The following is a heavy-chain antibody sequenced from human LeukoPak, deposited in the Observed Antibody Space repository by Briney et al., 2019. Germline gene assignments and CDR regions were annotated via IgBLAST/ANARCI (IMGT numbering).Heavy chain of an antibody. D-gene: IGHD4-17*01. J-gene: IGHJ4*02. CDR2: ISSSGSTI. Sequence: GGSLRLSCAASGFTFSSYEMNWVRHAPGKGLEWVSYISSSGSTIYYADSVKGRFTISRDDAKNLLYLDMNSLRAEDTAVYYCARGHTAVTRHFDFWGQGTLVTVSS. CDR3: ARGHTAVTRHFDF. CDR1: GFTFSSYE. V-gene: IGHV3-48*03.